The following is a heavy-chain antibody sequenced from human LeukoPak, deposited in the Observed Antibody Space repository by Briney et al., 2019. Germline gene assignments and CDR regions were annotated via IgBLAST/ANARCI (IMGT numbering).Heavy chain of an antibody. Sequence: PSETLSLTCAVSDYSITSGFYWGWIRQPPGKGLEWMANIYQSGSTYYNPSLKSRVIISVDTSKNQFSLKLSSVTAADTAVYYCARGDCGGDCHDAFDIWGQGTVVTVSS. CDR2: IYQSGST. CDR1: DYSITSGFY. J-gene: IGHJ3*02. D-gene: IGHD2-21*01. V-gene: IGHV4-38-2*01. CDR3: ARGDCGGDCHDAFDI.